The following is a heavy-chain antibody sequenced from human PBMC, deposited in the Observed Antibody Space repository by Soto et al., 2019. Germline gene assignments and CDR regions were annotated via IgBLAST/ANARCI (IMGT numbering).Heavy chain of an antibody. CDR3: VKKTSGYYPFDY. V-gene: IGHV3-23*01. CDR2: ISGYGDTI. Sequence: GGSLRLSCAASGFTFSSYSMNWVRQAPGKGLEWVSIISGYGDTIYYADSVKGRFTISRDNSKNTMWLQMNSLPEEHTAVYYWVKKTSGYYPFDYWGQGILVTVS. CDR1: GFTFSSYS. D-gene: IGHD3-22*01. J-gene: IGHJ4*02.